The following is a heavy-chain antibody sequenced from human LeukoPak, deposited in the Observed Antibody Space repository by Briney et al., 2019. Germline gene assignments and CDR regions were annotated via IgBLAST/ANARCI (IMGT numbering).Heavy chain of an antibody. CDR3: ATIVDSSFDY. J-gene: IGHJ4*02. V-gene: IGHV3-48*02. CDR1: GFTFSDYS. D-gene: IGHD2-21*01. CDR2: ITGSSSKI. Sequence: GGSLRLSCAASGFTFSDYSMNWVRQTPGKRLEWVSYITGSSSKILYADSVKGRFTISRDNAKTSVYLQMNSLRDEDTAVYYCATIVDSSFDYWGQGTLVTVSS.